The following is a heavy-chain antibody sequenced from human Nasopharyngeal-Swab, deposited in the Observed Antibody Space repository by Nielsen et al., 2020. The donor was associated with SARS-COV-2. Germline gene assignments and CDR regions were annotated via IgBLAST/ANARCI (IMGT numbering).Heavy chain of an antibody. D-gene: IGHD6-19*01. J-gene: IGHJ1*01. CDR3: ARAEIAVADAEYFQH. Sequence: WIRQPPGKGLEWIGSISYSGSTYYNPSHKSRVTISVDTSKNQFSLKLSSVTAADTAVYYCARAEIAVADAEYFQHWGQGTLVTVSS. V-gene: IGHV4-39*07. CDR2: ISYSGST.